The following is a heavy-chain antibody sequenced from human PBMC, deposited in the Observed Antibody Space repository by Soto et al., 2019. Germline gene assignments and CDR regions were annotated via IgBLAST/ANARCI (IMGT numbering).Heavy chain of an antibody. CDR2: IWYDGSNK. Sequence: QVQLVESGGGVVQPGRSLRLSCAASGFTFSSYGMHWVRQAPGKGLEWVAVIWYDGSNKYYADSVKGRFTISRNHSKNTLYLQMNSLRAEDRAVYCCARDLVGANTVWGQGTLVTVSS. CDR1: GFTFSSYG. V-gene: IGHV3-33*01. D-gene: IGHD1-26*01. J-gene: IGHJ4*02. CDR3: ARDLVGANTV.